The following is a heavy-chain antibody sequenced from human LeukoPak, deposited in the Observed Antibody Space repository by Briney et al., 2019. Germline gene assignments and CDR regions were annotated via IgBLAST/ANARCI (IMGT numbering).Heavy chain of an antibody. V-gene: IGHV4-4*07. J-gene: IGHJ4*02. Sequence: SETLSLTCTVSGGSISIYYWSWIRQPAGKGLEWIGRIYTSGSTNYNPSLKSRVTISVDTSKNQFSLKLSSVTAADTAVYYCASSGWFSGSYLGYWGQGTLVTVSS. CDR2: IYTSGST. CDR1: GGSISIYY. D-gene: IGHD1-26*01. CDR3: ASSGWFSGSYLGY.